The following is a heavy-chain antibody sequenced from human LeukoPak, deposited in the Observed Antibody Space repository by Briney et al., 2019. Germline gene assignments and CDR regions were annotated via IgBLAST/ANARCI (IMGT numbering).Heavy chain of an antibody. CDR1: GFTFSTFG. CDR2: ISPDGNSE. CDR3: AKVNNYDDY. D-gene: IGHD1/OR15-1a*01. Sequence: GGSLRLSCAASGFTFSTFGIHWVRQAPGKGLEWVAAISPDGNSEYYADSVKGRFTFSRDNSKNMIYLQMNSLRGEDSAVYYCAKVNNYDDYWGQGTLVTVSS. J-gene: IGHJ4*02. V-gene: IGHV3-30*18.